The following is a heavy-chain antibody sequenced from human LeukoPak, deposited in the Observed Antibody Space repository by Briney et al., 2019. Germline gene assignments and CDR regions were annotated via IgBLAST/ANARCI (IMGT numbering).Heavy chain of an antibody. CDR3: ARWGHSDYDSFPTKFDN. CDR1: GFTVSSDP. Sequence: GGSRRLSCAASGFTVSSDPMNWLRQAPGKRLEWVSSIRGDGRSTYYADSVKGRFTISRDNSKNTLYLQMNSLRAEDTAVYYCARWGHSDYDSFPTKFDNWGQGTLVTVSS. V-gene: IGHV3-23*01. D-gene: IGHD5-12*01. J-gene: IGHJ4*02. CDR2: IRGDGRST.